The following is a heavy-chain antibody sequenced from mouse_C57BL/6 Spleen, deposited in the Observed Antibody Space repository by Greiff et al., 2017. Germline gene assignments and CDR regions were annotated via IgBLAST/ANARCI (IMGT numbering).Heavy chain of an antibody. J-gene: IGHJ2*01. D-gene: IGHD1-1*01. CDR2: IYPGSGNT. CDR1: GYTFTDYY. Sequence: QVQLQQSGAELVRPGASVKLSCKASGYTFTDYYINWVKQRPGQGLEWIARIYPGSGNTYYNEKFKGKATLTAEKSSSTAYMQLSSLTSEDSAVYFCARSRHGSSYVGGYFDYWGQGTTLTVSS. CDR3: ARSRHGSSYVGGYFDY. V-gene: IGHV1-76*01.